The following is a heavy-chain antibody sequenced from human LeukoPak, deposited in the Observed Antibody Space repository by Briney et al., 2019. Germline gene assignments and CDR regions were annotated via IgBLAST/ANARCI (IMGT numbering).Heavy chain of an antibody. CDR1: GGSFSGYY. Sequence: SETLSLTCAVYGGSFSGYYWSWIRQPPGKGLEWIGEINHSGSTDYNPSLKSRVTISVDTSKNQFSLKLSSVTAADTAVYYCAQNMVRGVTEFDYWGQGTLVTVSS. J-gene: IGHJ4*02. V-gene: IGHV4-34*01. CDR3: AQNMVRGVTEFDY. D-gene: IGHD3-10*01. CDR2: INHSGST.